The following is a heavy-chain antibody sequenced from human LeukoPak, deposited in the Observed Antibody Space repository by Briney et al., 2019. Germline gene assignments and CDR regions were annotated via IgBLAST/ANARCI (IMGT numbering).Heavy chain of an antibody. D-gene: IGHD3-10*02. CDR2: IKQDGSDK. Sequence: GGSLRLSCAASGFTFSSYWMNWVRQAPGKGLEWVANIKQDGSDKYYVDSVKGRFTISRDNAKNSLYLQMNSLRAEDTAVYYCAELGITMIGGVWGKGTTVTISS. CDR3: AELGITMIGGV. CDR1: GFTFSSYW. J-gene: IGHJ6*04. V-gene: IGHV3-7*01.